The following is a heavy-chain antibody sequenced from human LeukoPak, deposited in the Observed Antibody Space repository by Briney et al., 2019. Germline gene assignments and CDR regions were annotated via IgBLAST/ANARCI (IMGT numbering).Heavy chain of an antibody. CDR2: ISSSSAYI. CDR3: AREDDWNYEDY. Sequence: GGSLRLSCAASGFTFSNYNMNWVRQAPGKGLEWVSSISSSSAYIYYADSVKGRFTISRDNSKNSLYLQMNSLRAEDTATYYCAREDDWNYEDYWGQGTLVTVSS. CDR1: GFTFSNYN. D-gene: IGHD1-7*01. V-gene: IGHV3-21*01. J-gene: IGHJ4*02.